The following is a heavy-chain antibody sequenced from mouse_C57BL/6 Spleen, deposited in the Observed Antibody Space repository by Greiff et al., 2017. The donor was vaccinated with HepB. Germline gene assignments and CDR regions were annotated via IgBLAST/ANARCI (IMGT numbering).Heavy chain of an antibody. Sequence: EVQLQQSGPELVKPGASVKMSCKASGYTFTDYNMHWVKQSHGKSLEWIGYINPNNGGTSYNQKFKGKATLTVNKSSSTAYMELRSLTSEDSAVYYCARDEYYGIYFDYWGQGTTLTVSS. CDR3: ARDEYYGIYFDY. V-gene: IGHV1-22*01. D-gene: IGHD1-1*01. CDR1: GYTFTDYN. CDR2: INPNNGGT. J-gene: IGHJ2*01.